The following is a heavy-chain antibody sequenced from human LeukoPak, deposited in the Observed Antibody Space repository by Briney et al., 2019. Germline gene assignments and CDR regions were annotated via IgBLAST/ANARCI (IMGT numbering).Heavy chain of an antibody. CDR1: GFTFSSYG. CDR3: HVGSSYWFDY. D-gene: IGHD6-13*01. V-gene: IGHV3-30*03. Sequence: GGSLRLSCAASGFTFSSYGMHWVRQAPGKGLEWVAVISYDGSNKYYADSVKGRFTISRDSSKNTLYLQMNSLRAEDTAVYYAHVGSSYWFDYWGQGTLVTVSS. J-gene: IGHJ4*02. CDR2: ISYDGSNK.